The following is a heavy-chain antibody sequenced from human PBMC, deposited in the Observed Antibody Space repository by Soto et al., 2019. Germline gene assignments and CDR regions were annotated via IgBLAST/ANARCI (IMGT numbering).Heavy chain of an antibody. CDR1: GGTFSSYA. CDR2: IIPIFGTA. V-gene: IGHV1-69*01. D-gene: IGHD2-15*01. J-gene: IGHJ4*02. Sequence: QVQLVQSGAEVKKPGSSVKVSCKASGGTFSSYAISWVRQAPGQGLEWMGGIIPIFGTANYAQKLQGRVTITADESTSTAYMELSSLRSEDTDVYYCAREAHCSGGSCSSGHYWGQGTLVTVSS. CDR3: AREAHCSGGSCSSGHY.